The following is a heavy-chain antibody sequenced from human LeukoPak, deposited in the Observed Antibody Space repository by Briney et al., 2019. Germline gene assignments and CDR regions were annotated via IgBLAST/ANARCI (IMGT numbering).Heavy chain of an antibody. CDR3: ARDYVTPGITGTTSPLDY. D-gene: IGHD1-7*01. J-gene: IGHJ4*02. CDR2: IIENGYDK. Sequence: GGSLRLSCAASGFTFSTFAMSWVRQAPGKGLEWVSGIIENGYDKYYADSVKGRFTISRDNSKNALYLQMNSLRADDTAVYYCARDYVTPGITGTTSPLDYWGQGILVSVSS. V-gene: IGHV3-23*01. CDR1: GFTFSTFA.